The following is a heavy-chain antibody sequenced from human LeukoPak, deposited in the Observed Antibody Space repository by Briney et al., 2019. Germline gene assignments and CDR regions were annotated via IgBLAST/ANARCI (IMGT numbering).Heavy chain of an antibody. D-gene: IGHD2-2*01. CDR3: ARGYCSSTSCYLNWFDP. CDR1: GGSISSGDYY. J-gene: IGHJ5*02. V-gene: IGHV4-30-4*08. CDR2: IYYSGST. Sequence: PSETLSLTCTVSGGSISSGDYYWSWIRQPPGKGLEWIGYIYYSGSTYYNPSLKSRVTISVDTSKNQFSLKLSSVTAAGTAVYYCARGYCSSTSCYLNWFDPWGQGTLVTVSS.